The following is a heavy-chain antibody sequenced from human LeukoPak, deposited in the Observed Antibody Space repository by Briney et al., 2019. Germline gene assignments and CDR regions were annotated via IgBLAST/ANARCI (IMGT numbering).Heavy chain of an antibody. J-gene: IGHJ3*02. CDR3: ARSGRGGAFDI. CDR1: GFTFSSYW. V-gene: IGHV3-74*01. D-gene: IGHD1-26*01. CDR2: IYSDGSRT. Sequence: GVLRLSCAASGFTFSSYWMHWVRQGPGKGLVWVSRIYSDGSRTTYADSVKGRFTISGDNAKNTLYLQMNSLRAEDTAVYYCARSGRGGAFDIWGHGTMVTVSS.